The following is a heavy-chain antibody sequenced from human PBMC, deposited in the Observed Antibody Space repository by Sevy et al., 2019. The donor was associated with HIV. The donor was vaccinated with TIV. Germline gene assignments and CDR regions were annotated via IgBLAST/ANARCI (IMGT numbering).Heavy chain of an antibody. J-gene: IGHJ4*02. CDR1: GGSISSETYD. V-gene: IGHV4-61*02. D-gene: IGHD5-12*01. CDR3: ARGAPPVDWLQFSRAFDY. Sequence: SETLSLTCSVSGGSISSETYDWNWIRQPAGKGLEWIGRIYASGSTNYNPSLKSRVTISVDTSKTHFSLKLNSVTAADTAVYYCARGAPPVDWLQFSRAFDYWGQGSLVTVSS. CDR2: IYASGST.